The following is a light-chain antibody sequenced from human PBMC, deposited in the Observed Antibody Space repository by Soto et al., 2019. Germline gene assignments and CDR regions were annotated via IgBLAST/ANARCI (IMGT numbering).Light chain of an antibody. CDR2: AAS. CDR3: QQSYSDVQT. Sequence: DLQMTQSPSSLSASVGATVTITCRAGQTFNNYLNWYQHKPGRVPKVLIYAASSLQSGVPARFSGSLCGTDFTLTIINVRREDSATYYCQQSYSDVQTFGQGTTLEI. V-gene: IGKV1-39*01. CDR1: QTFNNY. J-gene: IGKJ2*01.